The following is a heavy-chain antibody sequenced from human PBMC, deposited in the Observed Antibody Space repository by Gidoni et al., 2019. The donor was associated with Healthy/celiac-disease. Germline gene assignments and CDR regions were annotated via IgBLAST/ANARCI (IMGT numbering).Heavy chain of an antibody. J-gene: IGHJ4*02. Sequence: QVQLQESGPGLVKPSETLSLTCAVSVYSISRGYYWGWIRQPPGKGLEWIGSIYHSGSTYYNPSLKSRVTISVDTSKNQFSLKLSSVTAADTAVYYCARGVYSTGVDYWGQGTLVTVSS. CDR2: IYHSGST. D-gene: IGHD6-25*01. CDR1: VYSISRGYY. V-gene: IGHV4-38-2*01. CDR3: ARGVYSTGVDY.